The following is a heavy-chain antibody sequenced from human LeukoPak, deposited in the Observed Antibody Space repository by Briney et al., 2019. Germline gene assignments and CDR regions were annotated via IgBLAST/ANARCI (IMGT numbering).Heavy chain of an antibody. D-gene: IGHD1-1*01. V-gene: IGHV4-59*01. CDR3: ASVSGRDAFDI. CDR2: IYYSGST. J-gene: IGHJ3*02. CDR1: GGSISSYY. Sequence: PSETLSLTCVVSGGSISSYYWSWIRQPPGKGLEWIGYIYYSGSTNYNPSLKSRVTISVDTSKNQFSLKLSSVTAADTAVYYCASVSGRDAFDIWGQGTMVTVSS.